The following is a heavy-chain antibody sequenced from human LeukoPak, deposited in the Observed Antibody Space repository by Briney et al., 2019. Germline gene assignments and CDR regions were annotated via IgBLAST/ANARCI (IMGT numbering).Heavy chain of an antibody. V-gene: IGHV3-30*03. CDR1: GFTFSSYG. D-gene: IGHD2-21*02. Sequence: PGGSLRLSCAASGFTFSSYGMHWVRQAPGKGLEWVAVISYDGSNKYYADSVKGRFTISRDNSKNTLYLQMNSLRAEDTAVYYCARDTGDTDYYYYGMDVWGKGTTVTVSS. CDR3: ARDTGDTDYYYYGMDV. CDR2: ISYDGSNK. J-gene: IGHJ6*04.